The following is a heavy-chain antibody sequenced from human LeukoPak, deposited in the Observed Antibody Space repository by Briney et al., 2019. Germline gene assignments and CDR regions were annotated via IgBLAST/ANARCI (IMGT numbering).Heavy chain of an antibody. CDR3: ARDRWIQLWLDRAFDI. CDR1: GGTFSSYA. CDR2: IIPIFGTA. D-gene: IGHD5-18*01. J-gene: IGHJ3*02. Sequence: SVKVSCKASGGTFSSYAISWVRQAPGQGLEWMGGIIPIFGTANYAQKFQGRVTMTTDTSTSTAYMELRSLRSDDTAVYYCARDRWIQLWLDRAFDIWGQGTMVTVSS. V-gene: IGHV1-69*05.